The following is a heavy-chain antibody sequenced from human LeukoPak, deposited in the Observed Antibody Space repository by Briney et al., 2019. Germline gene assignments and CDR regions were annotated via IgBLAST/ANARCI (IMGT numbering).Heavy chain of an antibody. CDR2: IYTSGST. D-gene: IGHD3-10*01. CDR3: ARGEYYSGSGTLNWFDP. J-gene: IGHJ5*02. CDR1: GGSISSGSYY. Sequence: SQTLSLTCTVSGGSISSGSYYWSWIRQPPGKGLEWIGRIYTSGSTNYNPSLKSRVTISVDTSKNQFSLKLSSVTAADTAVYYCARGEYYSGSGTLNWFDPWGQGTLVTVSS. V-gene: IGHV4-61*02.